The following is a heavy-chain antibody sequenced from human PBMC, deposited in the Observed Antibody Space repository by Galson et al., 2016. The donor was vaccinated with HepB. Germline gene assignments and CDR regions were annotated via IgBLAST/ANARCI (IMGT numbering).Heavy chain of an antibody. V-gene: IGHV3-7*01. Sequence: SLRLSCAASGFTFSDYWMSWVRQAPEKGLEWLANIKQHGGEKYYVRSVNGRFTISRDNAKNSLFLQMNSLRADDTAVYYCARARGYSYGYGAFDIWGQGTMVTVSP. CDR1: GFTFSDYW. D-gene: IGHD5-18*01. J-gene: IGHJ3*02. CDR2: IKQHGGEK. CDR3: ARARGYSYGYGAFDI.